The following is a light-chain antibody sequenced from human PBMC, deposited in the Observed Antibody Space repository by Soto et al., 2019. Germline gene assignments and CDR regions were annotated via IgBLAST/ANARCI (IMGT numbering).Light chain of an antibody. Sequence: QSALTQPASVSGSPGQSITIPCSGTSSEVGSYNVVSWYQQHPGKAPKLVIYDVSNRPSGVSPRFSGAKSGNTASLTIAGLQAEDEADYYCSSYTRRSTYVFGTGTKVTVL. J-gene: IGLJ1*01. CDR3: SSYTRRSTYV. CDR1: SSEVGSYNV. V-gene: IGLV2-14*03. CDR2: DVS.